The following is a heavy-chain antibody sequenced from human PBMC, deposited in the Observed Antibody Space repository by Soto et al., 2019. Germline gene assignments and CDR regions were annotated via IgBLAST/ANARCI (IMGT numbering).Heavy chain of an antibody. Sequence: GGSLRLSCEASGFSFSSFAMNWVRQAPGRGLEWVSYISDDGASIYYADSLKGRFTISRDNAKNSLSPQMNNLRAEDTAVYYCARENSVQAWLHHFDHWGMGTLVTVSS. CDR2: ISDDGASI. CDR3: ARENSVQAWLHHFDH. D-gene: IGHD5-18*01. J-gene: IGHJ4*02. CDR1: GFSFSSFA. V-gene: IGHV3-48*03.